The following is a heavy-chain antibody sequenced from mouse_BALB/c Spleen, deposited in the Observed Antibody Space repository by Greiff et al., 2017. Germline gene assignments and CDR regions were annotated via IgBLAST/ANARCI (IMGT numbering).Heavy chain of an antibody. Sequence: EVKVVESGGGLVKPGGSLKLSCAASGFTFSSYAMSWVRQTPEKRLEWVASISSGGSTYYPDSVKGRFTISRDNARNILYLQMSSLRSEDTAMYYCARGPYGNYGMDYWGQGTSVTVSS. V-gene: IGHV5-6-5*01. CDR1: GFTFSSYA. J-gene: IGHJ4*01. CDR2: ISSGGST. CDR3: ARGPYGNYGMDY. D-gene: IGHD2-1*01.